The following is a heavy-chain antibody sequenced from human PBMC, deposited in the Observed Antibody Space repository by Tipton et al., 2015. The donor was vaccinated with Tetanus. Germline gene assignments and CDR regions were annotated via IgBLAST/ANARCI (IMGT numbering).Heavy chain of an antibody. CDR2: INPSGGST. V-gene: IGHV1-46*01. D-gene: IGHD6-13*01. CDR1: GYTFTTYY. Sequence: QLVQSGAEVKKPGASVKVSCKTSGYTFTTYYMHWVRQAPGQGLEWMGLINPSGGSTNYAQKFQGRVTMTRDTSTSTVYMELSSLRSQDKAICYCASLGEAEVGTWKGPFGPWGPGTLVAVSS. J-gene: IGHJ5*02. CDR3: ASLGEAEVGTWKGPFGP.